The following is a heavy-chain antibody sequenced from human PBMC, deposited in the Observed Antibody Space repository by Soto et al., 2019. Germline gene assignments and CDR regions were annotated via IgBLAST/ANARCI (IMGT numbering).Heavy chain of an antibody. D-gene: IGHD3-3*01. CDR3: TLRFLEWLPHLDYYYGMDV. J-gene: IGHJ6*02. V-gene: IGHV3-73*01. CDR2: IRSKANSYAT. Sequence: VGSLRLSCAASGFTFSGSAMHWVRQASGKGLEWVGRIRSKANSYATAYAASVKGRFTISGDDSKNTAYLQMNSLKTEDTAVYYCTLRFLEWLPHLDYYYGMDVWGQGTTVTVSS. CDR1: GFTFSGSA.